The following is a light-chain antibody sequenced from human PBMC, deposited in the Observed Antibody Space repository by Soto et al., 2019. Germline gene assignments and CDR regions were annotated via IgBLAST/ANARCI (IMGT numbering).Light chain of an antibody. CDR2: EVS. Sequence: QSALTQPASVSGSPGQSITISCTGSSSDVGGFNYVSWYQQHPGNAPKLLIYEVSNRPSGVSGRFSASKSGNTASLTISGLQAEDEADYYCCSSASSATLVFAGGTKVTVL. CDR1: SSDVGGFNY. CDR3: CSSASSATLV. V-gene: IGLV2-14*03. J-gene: IGLJ2*01.